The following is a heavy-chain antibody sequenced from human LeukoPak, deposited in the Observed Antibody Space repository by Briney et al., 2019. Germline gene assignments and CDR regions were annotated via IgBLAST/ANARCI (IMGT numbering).Heavy chain of an antibody. J-gene: IGHJ4*02. CDR2: IYHSGSS. V-gene: IGHV4-4*07. CDR3: ARDRELGF. CDR1: GGSISSYY. D-gene: IGHD1-26*01. Sequence: SETLSLTCTVSGGSISSYYWSWIRQPAGKGLEWIGRIYHSGSSIYNPSLKSRVTISGDASKNQFSLKLSSVTSADTAVYYCARDRELGFWGQGTLVTVSS.